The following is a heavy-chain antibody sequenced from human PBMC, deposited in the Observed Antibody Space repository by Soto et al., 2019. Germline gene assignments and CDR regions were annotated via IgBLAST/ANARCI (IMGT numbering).Heavy chain of an antibody. CDR1: RYTFISYD. CDR3: ARGQEVWWNEGPLGLHDLDV. V-gene: IGHV1-8*01. CDR2: MNPNSGNT. J-gene: IGHJ6*02. D-gene: IGHD1-1*01. Sequence: GASVKVSCKASRYTFISYDINWVRQATGQGLEWMGWMNPNSGNTGYAQKFQGRITMTRNTSINTAYMELSSLRSEDTAVYYCARGQEVWWNEGPLGLHDLDVWGQGTTVTVSS.